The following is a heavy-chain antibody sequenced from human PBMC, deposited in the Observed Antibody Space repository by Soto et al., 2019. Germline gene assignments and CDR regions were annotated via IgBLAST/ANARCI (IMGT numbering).Heavy chain of an antibody. CDR3: ARLNPGTQQLVGRGESLYYYGMDV. D-gene: IGHD6-13*01. J-gene: IGHJ6*02. Sequence: PGESLKISCKGSGYSFTSYWIGWVRQMPGKGLEWMGIIYPGDSDTRYSPSFQGQVTISADKSISTAYLQWSSLKASDTAMYYCARLNPGTQQLVGRGESLYYYGMDVWGQGTTVTVSS. CDR2: IYPGDSDT. CDR1: GYSFTSYW. V-gene: IGHV5-51*01.